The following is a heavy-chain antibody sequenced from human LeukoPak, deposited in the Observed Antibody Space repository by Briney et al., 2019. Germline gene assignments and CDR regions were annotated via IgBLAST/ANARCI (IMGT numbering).Heavy chain of an antibody. V-gene: IGHV4-59*11. Sequence: SETLSLTCTVSGGPIDRHYWSWIRQPPGKGLEWVGYVFYPGSTNYNPSLKSRVTMSLDTSRDQFSLRLTSVTAADTAIYYCASRPAGSTWYGVFDYWSQGTLVTVSS. CDR2: VFYPGST. J-gene: IGHJ4*02. D-gene: IGHD6-13*01. CDR3: ASRPAGSTWYGVFDY. CDR1: GGPIDRHY.